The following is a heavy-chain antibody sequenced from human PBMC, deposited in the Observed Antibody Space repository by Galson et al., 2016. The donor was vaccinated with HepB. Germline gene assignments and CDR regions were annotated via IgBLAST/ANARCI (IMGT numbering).Heavy chain of an antibody. Sequence: SLRLSCAASGIIFDDYALHWVRQAPGKGLVWVSDITTDGSGTRYADSVKGRFTISRDNSKNTQYLQMDSLRAEDTAVYYCAREGSLSPDYFYGMDVWGQGTTVTVSS. CDR1: GIIFDDYA. J-gene: IGHJ6*02. V-gene: IGHV3-74*01. CDR3: AREGSLSPDYFYGMDV. D-gene: IGHD3-10*01. CDR2: ITTDGSGT.